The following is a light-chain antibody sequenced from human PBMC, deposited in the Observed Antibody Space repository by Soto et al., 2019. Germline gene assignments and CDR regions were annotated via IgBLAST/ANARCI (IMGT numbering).Light chain of an antibody. V-gene: IGKV3-15*01. Sequence: EIVLTQSPGTLSLSPGERATLSCGAGQSVTSNYLAWYQQRPGQAPRLLMFGASTRAPGIPARFSGSGSGTEFTLTISSLQSEDVAVYFCHQYENWPKTFGQGTKVDIK. CDR1: QSVTSN. J-gene: IGKJ1*01. CDR2: GAS. CDR3: HQYENWPKT.